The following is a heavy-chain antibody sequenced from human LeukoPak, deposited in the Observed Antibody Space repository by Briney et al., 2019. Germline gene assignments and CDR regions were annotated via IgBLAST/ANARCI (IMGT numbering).Heavy chain of an antibody. Sequence: GGSLRLSCAASGFTFSSYWMSWVRQAPGKGLEWVANINQDGSLKYYVDSVKGRFTISRDNAKNSLYLQMDSLRAEDTAFYYCARDLRTGYTYGYPLDYWGQGTLVTVSS. CDR3: ARDLRTGYTYGYPLDY. CDR2: INQDGSLK. CDR1: GFTFSSYW. D-gene: IGHD5-18*01. V-gene: IGHV3-7*01. J-gene: IGHJ4*02.